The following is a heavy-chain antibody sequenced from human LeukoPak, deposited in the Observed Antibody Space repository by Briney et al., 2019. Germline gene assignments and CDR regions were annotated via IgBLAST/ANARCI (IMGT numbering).Heavy chain of an antibody. J-gene: IGHJ5*02. CDR3: AKGVLAVAGTGNWFDP. Sequence: PGGSLRLSCAASGFTFSSFAMDWVRQAPGKGVEWVSAISSNGGSTYYADYVKGRFIISRDNSRNTLYLQMNSLRAEDTAVYYCAKGVLAVAGTGNWFDPWGQGTLVTVSS. V-gene: IGHV3-23*01. D-gene: IGHD6-19*01. CDR2: ISSNGGST. CDR1: GFTFSSFA.